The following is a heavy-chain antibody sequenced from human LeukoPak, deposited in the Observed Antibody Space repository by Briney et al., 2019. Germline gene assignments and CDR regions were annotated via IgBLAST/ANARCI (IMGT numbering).Heavy chain of an antibody. Sequence: GGSLRLSCAASGFTFSSYAMSWVRQAPGKGLEWVPAISGSGGSTYYADSVKGRFTISRDNSKNTLYLQMNSLRAEDTAVYYCAEDDCSGGSCYYYGMDVWGQGTTATVSS. V-gene: IGHV3-23*01. CDR2: ISGSGGST. CDR1: GFTFSSYA. J-gene: IGHJ6*02. D-gene: IGHD2-15*01. CDR3: AEDDCSGGSCYYYGMDV.